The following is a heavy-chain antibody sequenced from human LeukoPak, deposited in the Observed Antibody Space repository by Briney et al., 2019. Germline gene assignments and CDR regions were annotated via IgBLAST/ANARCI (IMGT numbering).Heavy chain of an antibody. CDR2: INSDTSRP. CDR1: GGSISDHW. CDR3: ARGTCSGYHQTDAFDI. D-gene: IGHD3-22*01. Sequence: WGPLRLSCAASGGSISDHWMHWVRQAPRQGLVWVSRINSDTSRPSYADSVKGRFAISRDNAKNTLYLQMNSLGADDTALYYFARGTCSGYHQTDAFDIWGQGTTVTVSS. J-gene: IGHJ3*02. V-gene: IGHV3-74*01.